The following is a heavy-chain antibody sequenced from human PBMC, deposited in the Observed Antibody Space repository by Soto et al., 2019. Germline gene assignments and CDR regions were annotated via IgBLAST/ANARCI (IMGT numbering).Heavy chain of an antibody. D-gene: IGHD6-6*01. CDR3: ARSIAARPAYYFDY. V-gene: IGHV3-30-3*01. CDR1: GFTFSSYA. Sequence: GGSLRLSCAASGFTFSSYAMHWVRQAPGKGLEWVAVISYDGSNKYYADSVKGRFTISRDNAKNSLYLQMNSLRAEDTAVYYCARSIAARPAYYFDYWGQGTLVTVSS. J-gene: IGHJ4*02. CDR2: ISYDGSNK.